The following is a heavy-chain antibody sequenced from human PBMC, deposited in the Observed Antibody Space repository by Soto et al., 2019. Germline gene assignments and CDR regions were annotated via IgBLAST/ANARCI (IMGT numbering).Heavy chain of an antibody. CDR3: ASGCYYGFQS. CDR1: GFTFSNND. D-gene: IGHD3-10*01. Sequence: EVQLVDSGGGLVQPGGSLRLSCTASGFTFSNNDMHWVRQAKGKGLEWVSTIHPAGATHYPASVRGRFTISRENAKSSLYLQMNSLRAEDTAVYYCASGCYYGFQSWGQVTLVSVSS. J-gene: IGHJ5*02. V-gene: IGHV3-13*01. CDR2: IHPAGAT.